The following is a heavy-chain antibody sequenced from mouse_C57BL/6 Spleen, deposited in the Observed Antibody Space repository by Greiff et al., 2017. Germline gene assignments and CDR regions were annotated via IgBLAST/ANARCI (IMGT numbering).Heavy chain of an antibody. V-gene: IGHV5-9-1*02. CDR3: TRDSHYYGSSYGYFDV. CDR2: ISSGGDYI. CDR1: GFTFSSYA. D-gene: IGHD1-1*01. J-gene: IGHJ1*03. Sequence: EVQGVESGEGLVKPGGSLKLSCAASGFTFSSYAMSWVRQTPEKRLEWVAYISSGGDYIYYADTVKGRFTISRDNARNTLYLQMSSLKSEDTAMYYCTRDSHYYGSSYGYFDVWGTGTTVTVSS.